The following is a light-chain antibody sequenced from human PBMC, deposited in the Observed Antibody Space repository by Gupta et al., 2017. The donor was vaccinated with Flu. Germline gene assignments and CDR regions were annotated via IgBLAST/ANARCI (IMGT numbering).Light chain of an antibody. J-gene: IGLJ1*01. Sequence: SALTQPASVSGSPGQSITLSCTGTTSDVGSYNLVSWYQQHPGKAPKLMIYEDAKRPSGVSYRFSGSKSDNTASLTISGLQAEDEADYYCSSYAGRGTFGYVFGTGTKVTVL. CDR3: SSYAGRGTFGYV. V-gene: IGLV2-23*02. CDR1: TSDVGSYNL. CDR2: EDA.